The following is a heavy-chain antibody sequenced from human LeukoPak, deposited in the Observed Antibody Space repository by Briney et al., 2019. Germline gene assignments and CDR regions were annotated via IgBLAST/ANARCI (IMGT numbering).Heavy chain of an antibody. D-gene: IGHD6-13*01. Sequence: GGSLRLSCAASGFTFSSYAMHWVRQAPGKGLEWVAVISYDGSNKYYADSVKGRFTISRDNSKNTLYLQMNSLRAEDTAVYYCARDGLNDIAAAGYYFDYWGQGTLVTVSS. V-gene: IGHV3-30-3*01. J-gene: IGHJ4*02. CDR3: ARDGLNDIAAAGYYFDY. CDR2: ISYDGSNK. CDR1: GFTFSSYA.